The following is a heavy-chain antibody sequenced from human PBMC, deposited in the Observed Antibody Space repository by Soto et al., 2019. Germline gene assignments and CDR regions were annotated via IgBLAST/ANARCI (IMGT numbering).Heavy chain of an antibody. CDR1: GFTFSSYA. Sequence: PGGSLRLSCAASGFTFSSYAMSWVRQAPGKGLEWVSVISGSGGSTYYADSVKGRFTISRDNSKNTLYLQMNSLRAEDTAVYYCAKDQAYDSSGYVWGQGTLVTSPQ. V-gene: IGHV3-23*01. CDR3: AKDQAYDSSGYV. CDR2: ISGSGGST. J-gene: IGHJ4*02. D-gene: IGHD3-22*01.